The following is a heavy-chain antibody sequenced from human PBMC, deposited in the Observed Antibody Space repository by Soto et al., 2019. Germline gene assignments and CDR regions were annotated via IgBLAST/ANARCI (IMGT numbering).Heavy chain of an antibody. Sequence: PSETLSLTCTVSGGSISSSSYYWGWIRQPPGKGLEWIGSIYYSGSTYYNPSLKSRVTISVDTSKNQFSLKLSSVTAADTAVYYCVKVPQSITIFGVVIPYYYGMDVWGQGTTVTVSS. CDR3: VKVPQSITIFGVVIPYYYGMDV. CDR1: GGSISSSSYY. D-gene: IGHD3-3*01. J-gene: IGHJ6*02. V-gene: IGHV4-39*01. CDR2: IYYSGST.